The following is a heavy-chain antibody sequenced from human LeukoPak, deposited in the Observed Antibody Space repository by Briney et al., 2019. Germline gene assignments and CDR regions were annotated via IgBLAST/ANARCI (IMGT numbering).Heavy chain of an antibody. J-gene: IGHJ4*02. Sequence: GGSLGLSCAASGFTFSSYSMNWVRQAPGKGLEWVSYISSSSSTIYYADSVKGRFTISRDNAQNLLYLQMNSLRAEDTAVYYCARGYSSGRSAVDYWGQGTLVTVSS. CDR3: ARGYSSGRSAVDY. D-gene: IGHD6-19*01. V-gene: IGHV3-48*04. CDR2: ISSSSSTI. CDR1: GFTFSSYS.